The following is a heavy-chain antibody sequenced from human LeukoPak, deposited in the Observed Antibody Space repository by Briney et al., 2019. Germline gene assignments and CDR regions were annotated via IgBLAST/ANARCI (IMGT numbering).Heavy chain of an antibody. V-gene: IGHV3-23*01. D-gene: IGHD3-22*01. CDR1: GFTFSSYA. CDR2: ISGSGGST. J-gene: IGHJ1*01. Sequence: GGSLRLSCAASGFTFSSYAMSWVRQAPGRGLEWVSAISGSGGSTYYADSVKGRFTISRDNSKNTLYLQMNSLRAEDTAVYYCAKDIMYYDSSGLVQHWGQGTLVTVSS. CDR3: AKDIMYYDSSGLVQH.